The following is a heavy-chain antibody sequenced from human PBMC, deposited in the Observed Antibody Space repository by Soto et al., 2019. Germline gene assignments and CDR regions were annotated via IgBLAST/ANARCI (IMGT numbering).Heavy chain of an antibody. V-gene: IGHV1-69*06. J-gene: IGHJ4*02. CDR2: IIPAFGTA. D-gene: IGHD2-2*01. CDR3: ARGLDQPPVGLYFDT. CDR1: GGTFNSYL. Sequence: QVQLVQSGAEVKNPGSSVKVSCQTSGGTFNSYLIDWVRQAPGQGLEWMGGIIPAFGTAKYAQKLQGRVTITADKSTTTAYMELRTLTSDDTAVYYCARGLDQPPVGLYFDTWGQGTLVTVSS.